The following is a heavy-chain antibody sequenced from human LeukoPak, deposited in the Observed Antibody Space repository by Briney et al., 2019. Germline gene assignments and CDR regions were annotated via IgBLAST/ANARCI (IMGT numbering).Heavy chain of an antibody. V-gene: IGHV1-18*01. Sequence: ASVKLSCTASGYTFTSYGISWVRQAPRQGHEWMGWSSAYNGNTNYAHKPQGRVTMTTDTSTSTAYRELRRLRSDDTAVYYGARYSSSSSLDYWGQGTLVTVSS. CDR3: ARYSSSSSLDY. D-gene: IGHD6-6*01. CDR2: SSAYNGNT. CDR1: GYTFTSYG. J-gene: IGHJ4*02.